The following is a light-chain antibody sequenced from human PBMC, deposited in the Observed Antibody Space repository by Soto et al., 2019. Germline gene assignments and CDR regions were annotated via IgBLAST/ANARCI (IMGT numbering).Light chain of an antibody. J-gene: IGKJ3*01. CDR1: RTVSNN. V-gene: IGKV3-15*01. CDR2: YAS. CDR3: QQYNNWPPGAT. Sequence: DIVMTQSPATLSLSPGERATLSCRASRTVSNNLAWYQQKPGQAPRLLIYYASTRATGIPARFSGSGSGTEFTLTISSLQSADFAVYYCQQYNNWPPGATFGPGTKVDI.